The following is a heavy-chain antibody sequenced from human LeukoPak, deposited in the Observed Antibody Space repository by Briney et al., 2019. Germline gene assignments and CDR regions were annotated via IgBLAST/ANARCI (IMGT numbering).Heavy chain of an antibody. CDR1: GFTFSDYS. Sequence: GGSLRLSCAASGFTFSDYSMNWVRQAPGKGLEWVSSISRRSRHVYYAGSVKGRFTISRDDARNSLYLQMNSLSAEDMAVYFCVRDLLGSGSTTAYFYHWGQGTLVTVSS. D-gene: IGHD3-10*01. J-gene: IGHJ1*01. V-gene: IGHV3-21*01. CDR3: VRDLLGSGSTTAYFYH. CDR2: ISRRSRHV.